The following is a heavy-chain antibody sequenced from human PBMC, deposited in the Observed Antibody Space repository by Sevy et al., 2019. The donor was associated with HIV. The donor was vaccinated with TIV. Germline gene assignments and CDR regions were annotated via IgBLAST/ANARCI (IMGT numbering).Heavy chain of an antibody. D-gene: IGHD3-10*01. CDR2: ISGSGGST. V-gene: IGHV3-23*01. Sequence: GGSLRLSCAASGFTFSSYAMSWVRQAPGKGLEWVSAISGSGGSTYYADSVKGRFTISRDKSKNTLYLQMNSLRAEDTAVYYCAKVRLGDYYGSGSYYPDYYFDYWGQGTLVTVSS. J-gene: IGHJ4*02. CDR1: GFTFSSYA. CDR3: AKVRLGDYYGSGSYYPDYYFDY.